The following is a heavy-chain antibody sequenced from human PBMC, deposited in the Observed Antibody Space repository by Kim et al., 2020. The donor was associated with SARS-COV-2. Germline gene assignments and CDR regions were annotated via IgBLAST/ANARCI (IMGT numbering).Heavy chain of an antibody. CDR3: AKDPLLYSSSWYYFDY. V-gene: IGHV3-30*18. J-gene: IGHJ4*02. CDR2: ISYDGSNK. Sequence: GGSLRLSCAASGFTFSSYGMHWVRQAPGKGLEWVAVISYDGSNKYYADSVKGRFTISRDNSKNTLYLQMNSLRAEDTAVYYCAKDPLLYSSSWYYFDYWGQGTLVTVSS. CDR1: GFTFSSYG. D-gene: IGHD6-13*01.